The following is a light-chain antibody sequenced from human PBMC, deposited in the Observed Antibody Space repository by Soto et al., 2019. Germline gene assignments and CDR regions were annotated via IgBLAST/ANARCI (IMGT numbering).Light chain of an antibody. Sequence: ETVLTQSPATLSVSPGEGVILSCRASQSISSSLAWYQQKPGQVPRLLVYAASTRATDIPARFSGSGSGTEFILTIHRLQSEDFAVYFCQQYNSWPLTFGGGNRVEIK. CDR1: QSISSS. V-gene: IGKV3-15*01. CDR2: AAS. CDR3: QQYNSWPLT. J-gene: IGKJ4*01.